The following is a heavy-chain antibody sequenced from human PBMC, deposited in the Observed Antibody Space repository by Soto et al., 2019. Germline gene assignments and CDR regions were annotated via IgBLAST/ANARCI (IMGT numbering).Heavy chain of an antibody. CDR3: AKEYGSTWIDH. Sequence: QVELVESGGGVVQPGRSLRLSCAASGFTFSTYGMHWVRQAPGKGLEWVAGMSYDGTKEYYVDSVKGRFTISRDNSRNTLFLQLNSLRDEDTAVYYCAKEYGSTWIDHWGQGTLVTVSS. CDR1: GFTFSTYG. J-gene: IGHJ4*02. D-gene: IGHD6-13*01. V-gene: IGHV3-30*18. CDR2: MSYDGTKE.